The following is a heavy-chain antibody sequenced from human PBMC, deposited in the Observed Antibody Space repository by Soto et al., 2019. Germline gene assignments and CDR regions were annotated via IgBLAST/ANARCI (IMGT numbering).Heavy chain of an antibody. V-gene: IGHV4-61*08. CDR3: ARGFSSVSMDA. D-gene: IGHD6-19*01. J-gene: IGHJ6*02. CDR1: GDSVSSGGYY. Sequence: SETLSLTCTVSGDSVSSGGYYWSWVRQPPGKGLEWIGYIYSSGSANYNPSLKSRVTISRDTSKNQISLKVASVTAADTAGYCCARGFSSVSMDAWGQGTTVTVS. CDR2: IYSSGSA.